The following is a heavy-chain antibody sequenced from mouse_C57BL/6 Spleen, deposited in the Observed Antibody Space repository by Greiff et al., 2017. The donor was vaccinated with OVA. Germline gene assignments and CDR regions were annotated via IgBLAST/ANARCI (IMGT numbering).Heavy chain of an antibody. J-gene: IGHJ2*01. CDR2: ITPYNGGT. CDR3: ATEPYSNLRGVYFDY. V-gene: IGHV1-19*01. Sequence: VQLQQSGPVLVKPGASVKMSCKASGYTFTDYYMNWVKQSHGKSLEWIGVITPYNGGTSYNQKFKGKATLTVDKSSSTADMELNSMTSEDSAVYYCATEPYSNLRGVYFDYWGQGTTLTVSS. D-gene: IGHD2-5*01. CDR1: GYTFTDYY.